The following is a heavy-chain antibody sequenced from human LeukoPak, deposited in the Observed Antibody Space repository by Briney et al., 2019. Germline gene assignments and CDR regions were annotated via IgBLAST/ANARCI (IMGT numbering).Heavy chain of an antibody. V-gene: IGHV3-15*01. CDR1: GFTFSSYA. CDR2: IKSKMDGGTI. D-gene: IGHD2-15*01. J-gene: IGHJ4*02. CDR3: ATAGYCSGGNCYGFDR. Sequence: GGSLRLSCAASGFTFSSYAMSWVRQAPGKGLEWVGRIKSKMDGGTIDYVAPVKGRFTISRDDSKNAVYLQMNSLKTDDTAVYYCATAGYCSGGNCYGFDRWGQGTLVTVSS.